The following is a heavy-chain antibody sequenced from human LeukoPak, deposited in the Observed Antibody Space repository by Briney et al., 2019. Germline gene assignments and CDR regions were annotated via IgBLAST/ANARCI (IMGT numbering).Heavy chain of an antibody. Sequence: PGGSLRLSCVASGFQFSSFAMSWVRQAPAMGLEWVADISYDGSNENYGDSVKGRFTIFRDNDKNTLYLQMNSLRAEDTAVYYCAKDQSVRLGHNYGPEYWGQGTLVTVSS. D-gene: IGHD5-18*01. CDR3: AKDQSVRLGHNYGPEY. V-gene: IGHV3-30*18. CDR2: ISYDGSNE. J-gene: IGHJ4*02. CDR1: GFQFSSFA.